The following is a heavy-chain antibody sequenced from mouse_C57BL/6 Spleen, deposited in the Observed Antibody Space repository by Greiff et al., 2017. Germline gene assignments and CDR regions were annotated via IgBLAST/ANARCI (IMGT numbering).Heavy chain of an antibody. CDR2: IDPETGGP. Sequence: QVQLQQSGAELVRPGASVTLSCKASGYTFTDYEMHWVKQTPVHGLEWIGAIDPETGGPAYNQKFKGKAILTADKSSSTAYMELRSLTSEDSAVYYCTRLDGNWFAYWGQGTLVTVSA. CDR3: TRLDGNWFAY. D-gene: IGHD1-1*01. V-gene: IGHV1-15*01. J-gene: IGHJ3*01. CDR1: GYTFTDYE.